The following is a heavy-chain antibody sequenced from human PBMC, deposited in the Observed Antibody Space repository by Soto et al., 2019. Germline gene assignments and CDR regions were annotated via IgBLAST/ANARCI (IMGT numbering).Heavy chain of an antibody. CDR3: AKEVESYYYYGMDV. CDR1: GFTFSSYA. CDR2: ISGSGGST. Sequence: PGGSLRLSCAASGFTFSSYAMSWVRQAPGKGLEWVSAISGSGGSTYYADSVKGRFTISRDNSKNTLYLQMDSLRAEDTAVYYCAKEVESYYYYGMDVWGQGTTVTVSS. D-gene: IGHD2-2*01. J-gene: IGHJ6*02. V-gene: IGHV3-23*01.